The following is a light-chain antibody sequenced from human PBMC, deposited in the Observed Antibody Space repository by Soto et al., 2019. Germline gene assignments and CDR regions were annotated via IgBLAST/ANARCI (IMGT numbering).Light chain of an antibody. Sequence: QLVLTQSPSASASLGSSVKLTCTLSSGHSTYAIAWHQQQPEKGPRYLMKLHSDGSHSKGDGIPDRFSGSSSGAERYLTISSRQSEDEADYYCQTWATVTDWVFGGGTKLTVL. V-gene: IGLV4-69*01. CDR3: QTWATVTDWV. CDR1: SGHSTYA. J-gene: IGLJ3*02. CDR2: LHSDGSH.